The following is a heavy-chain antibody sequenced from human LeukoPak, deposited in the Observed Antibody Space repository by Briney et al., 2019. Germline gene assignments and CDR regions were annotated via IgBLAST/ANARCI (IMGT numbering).Heavy chain of an antibody. D-gene: IGHD5-12*01. CDR2: IDPSDSYT. CDR3: AIHTYGGYGVHYFDY. CDR1: GYSFTSYW. J-gene: IGHJ4*02. Sequence: PGESLKISCKGSGYSFTSYWISWVRQMPGKGLEWMGRIDPSDSYTNYSPSFQGHVTISADKSISTAYLQWSSLKASDTAMYYCAIHTYGGYGVHYFDYWGQGTLVTVSS. V-gene: IGHV5-10-1*01.